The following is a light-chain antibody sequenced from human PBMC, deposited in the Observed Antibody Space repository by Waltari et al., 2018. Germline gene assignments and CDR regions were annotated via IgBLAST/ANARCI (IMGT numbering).Light chain of an antibody. V-gene: IGKV3-15*01. Sequence: EIVLTQSPATLSLSPGERATLSCRASESVASNLAWYQQRPGQAPRLLIFHASTRATGKPAKFSGKGFWTEFTLTISSLQSEDFAVYYCQQYNNWPPSTFGQGTKVEIK. J-gene: IGKJ1*01. CDR2: HAS. CDR1: ESVASN. CDR3: QQYNNWPPST.